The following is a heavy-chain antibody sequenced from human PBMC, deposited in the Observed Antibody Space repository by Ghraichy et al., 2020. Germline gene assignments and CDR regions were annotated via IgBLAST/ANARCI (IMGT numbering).Heavy chain of an antibody. CDR2: IYYSGST. D-gene: IGHD3-10*01. Sequence: SETLSLTCTVSGGSISSGGYYWSWIRQHPGKGLEWIGYIYYSGSTYYNPSLKSRVTISVDTSKNQFSLKLSSVTAADTAVYYCARGDCYGSGTVDYWGQGTLVTVSS. V-gene: IGHV4-31*03. J-gene: IGHJ4*02. CDR3: ARGDCYGSGTVDY. CDR1: GGSISSGGYY.